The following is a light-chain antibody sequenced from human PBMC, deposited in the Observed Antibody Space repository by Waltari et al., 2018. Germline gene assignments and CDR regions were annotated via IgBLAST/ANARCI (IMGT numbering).Light chain of an antibody. CDR2: WAS. J-gene: IGKJ1*01. Sequence: DIVMTQSPDSLAVSLGERATINCKSSQPVLYSSNNKNYLAWYQQKPGQSPNLLIYWASTREARVPDRVSGSGSGTDFTLTISSLQAEDVAVYYCQQYYSTSLTFGQGTKVEIK. CDR1: QPVLYSSNNKNY. CDR3: QQYYSTSLT. V-gene: IGKV4-1*01.